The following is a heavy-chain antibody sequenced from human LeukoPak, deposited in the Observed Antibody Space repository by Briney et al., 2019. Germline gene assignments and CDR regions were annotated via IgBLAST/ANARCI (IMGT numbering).Heavy chain of an antibody. CDR2: ISSSSSYI. D-gene: IGHD4-23*01. CDR1: GFTFSNFA. J-gene: IGHJ4*02. CDR3: VRGSVVSSQIDY. Sequence: GGSLRLSCVASGFTFSNFAMSWVRQAPGKGLEWVSSISSSSSYIYYADSVKGRFTISRDNAKNSLYLQMNSLRAEDTAVYYCVRGSVVSSQIDYWGQGTLVTDSS. V-gene: IGHV3-21*01.